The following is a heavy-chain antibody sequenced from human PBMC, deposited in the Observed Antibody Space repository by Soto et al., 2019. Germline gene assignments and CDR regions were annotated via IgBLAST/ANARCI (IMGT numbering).Heavy chain of an antibody. CDR1: GFTFSSYA. Sequence: RLSCAASGFTFSSYAMHWVRQAPGKGLEWVAVISYDGSNKYYADSVKGRFTISRDNSKNTLYLQMNSLRAEDTAVYYCARVPLSGYYVDYWGQGTLVTVSS. D-gene: IGHD3-22*01. CDR3: ARVPLSGYYVDY. CDR2: ISYDGSNK. J-gene: IGHJ4*02. V-gene: IGHV3-30-3*01.